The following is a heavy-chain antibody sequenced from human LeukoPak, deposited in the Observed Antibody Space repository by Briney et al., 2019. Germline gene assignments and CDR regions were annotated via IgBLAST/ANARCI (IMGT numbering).Heavy chain of an antibody. CDR1: GFTFSSYE. Sequence: GGSLRLSCVVSGFTFSSYEMIWVRQAPGKGLEWVSSISSSSSYIYYADSVKGRFTISRDNAKNSLYLQMNSLRAEDTAVYYCANFDSWGQGTLVTVSS. CDR3: ANFDS. CDR2: ISSSSSYI. J-gene: IGHJ4*02. V-gene: IGHV3-21*01.